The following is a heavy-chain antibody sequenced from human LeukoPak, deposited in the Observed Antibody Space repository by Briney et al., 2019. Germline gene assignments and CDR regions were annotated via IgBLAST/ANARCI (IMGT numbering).Heavy chain of an antibody. CDR3: ARHLDYYDSSGYILRGYFDY. Sequence: GESLKISCKGSGYSFTSYWIGWVGRLPGKGLEWMGIIYPGDSDTRYSPSFQGQVTISADKSISTAYLQWSSLKASDTAMYYCARHLDYYDSSGYILRGYFDYWGQGTLVTVSS. J-gene: IGHJ4*02. CDR1: GYSFTSYW. V-gene: IGHV5-51*01. D-gene: IGHD3-22*01. CDR2: IYPGDSDT.